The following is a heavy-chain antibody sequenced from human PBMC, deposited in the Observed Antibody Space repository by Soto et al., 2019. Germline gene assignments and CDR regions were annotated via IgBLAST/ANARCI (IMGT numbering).Heavy chain of an antibody. CDR2: IYHTGGSP. D-gene: IGHD5-18*01. CDR1: GDSLSSYY. Sequence: SETLSLTCSVSGDSLSSYYWSWIRQPPGKGLEWIGYIYHTGGSPNYNPSLKSRVTMSVDTSQNQFSLKLSSVTAADTAVYYCARRYNNGYFLDYWGLGTLVTVS. CDR3: ARRYNNGYFLDY. V-gene: IGHV4-59*08. J-gene: IGHJ4*02.